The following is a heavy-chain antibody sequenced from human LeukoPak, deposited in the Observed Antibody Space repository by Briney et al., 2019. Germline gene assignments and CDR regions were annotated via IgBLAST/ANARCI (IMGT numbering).Heavy chain of an antibody. CDR2: IREDGSGQ. J-gene: IGHJ4*02. V-gene: IGHV3-7*01. CDR3: LVTTRSRGFDY. D-gene: IGHD1/OR15-1a*01. Sequence: GGSLRLSCAPPRYTFSSYWMSCVRQAPGKGLGGSANIREDGSGQNYVASVKGRFTMSRDNPKNSVYQQMSSLRAEDTAVYYCLVTTRSRGFDYWGQGTLVTVSS. CDR1: RYTFSSYW.